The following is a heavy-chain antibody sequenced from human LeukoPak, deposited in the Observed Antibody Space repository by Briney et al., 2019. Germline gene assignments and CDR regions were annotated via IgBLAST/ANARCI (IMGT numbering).Heavy chain of an antibody. D-gene: IGHD2-2*02. J-gene: IGHJ3*02. CDR3: GRAGVVPAAINRAFDI. CDR1: GGSIISGDYY. V-gene: IGHV4-30-4*08. Sequence: ASQTLSLTCIVSGGSIISGDYYWSWIRQPPGKGLEWIVYIYHNGDTYYNPYFKSRVSISVETSKNQFSLKLSSVTAADTAVYYCGRAGVVPAAINRAFDIWGQGSVVTVSS. CDR2: IYHNGDT.